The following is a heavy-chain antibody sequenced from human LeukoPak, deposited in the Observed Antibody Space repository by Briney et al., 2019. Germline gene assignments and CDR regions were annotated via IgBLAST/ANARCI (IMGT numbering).Heavy chain of an antibody. Sequence: GGSLRLSCAASGFTVSSNYMSWVRQAPGKGQEWVSVIYSGGSTYYADSVKGRFTISRDNSKNTLYLQMNSLRAEDTAVYYCARGRRDGYNSGCWGQGTLVTVSS. CDR3: ARGRRDGYNSGC. V-gene: IGHV3-53*01. CDR2: IYSGGST. J-gene: IGHJ4*02. CDR1: GFTVSSNY. D-gene: IGHD5-24*01.